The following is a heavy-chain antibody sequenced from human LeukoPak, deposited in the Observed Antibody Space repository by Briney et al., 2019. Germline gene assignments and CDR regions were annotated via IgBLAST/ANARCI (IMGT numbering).Heavy chain of an antibody. J-gene: IGHJ6*02. D-gene: IGHD1-26*01. V-gene: IGHV3-30-3*02. CDR2: ISYDGSNK. CDR3: AKDLWELLSYYYYGMDV. Sequence: SCKASGYTFTSYYMHWVRQAPGKGLEWVAVISYDGSNKYYADSVKGRFTISRDNSKNTLYLQMNGLRAEDTAVYYCAKDLWELLSYYYYGMDVWGQGTTVTVSS. CDR1: GYTFTSYY.